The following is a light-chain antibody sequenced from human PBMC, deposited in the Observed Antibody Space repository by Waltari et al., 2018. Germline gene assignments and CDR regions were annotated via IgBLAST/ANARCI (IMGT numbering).Light chain of an antibody. CDR1: QTIRTTY. Sequence: EIVLTQSPGTLSLSPGEGATLSCRTSQTIRTTYLAWYLQKPGQAPTLLIYVPFNRATGIPDRFTGSGSGTHFTLTISSLEPEDFATYYCQQYDISPLTFGGGTKVEIK. CDR3: QQYDISPLT. J-gene: IGKJ4*01. V-gene: IGKV3-20*01. CDR2: VPF.